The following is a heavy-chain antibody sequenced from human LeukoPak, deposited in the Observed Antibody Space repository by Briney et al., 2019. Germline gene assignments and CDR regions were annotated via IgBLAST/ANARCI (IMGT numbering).Heavy chain of an antibody. J-gene: IGHJ6*03. D-gene: IGHD1-26*01. V-gene: IGHV1-69*05. Sequence: SVKVSCKASGGTFSSYAISWVRQAPGRGLEWMGGIIPILGTANYAQKFQGRVTITTDESTSTAYMELSSLRSEDTAVYYCASNWSYRPGYYYYMDVWGKGTTVTVSS. CDR3: ASNWSYRPGYYYYMDV. CDR1: GGTFSSYA. CDR2: IIPILGTA.